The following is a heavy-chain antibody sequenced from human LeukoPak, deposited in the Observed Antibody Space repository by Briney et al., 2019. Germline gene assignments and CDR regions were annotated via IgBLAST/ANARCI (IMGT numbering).Heavy chain of an antibody. D-gene: IGHD1-26*01. V-gene: IGHV1-2*06. CDR3: ATPISGSYGNDY. CDR1: GYTFTCYY. J-gene: IGHJ4*02. CDR2: INPNSGGT. Sequence: ASVKVSCKASGYTFTCYYMHWVRQAPGQGLEWMGRINPNSGGTNYAQKFQGRVTMTRDTSISTAYMELSRLRSDDTAVYYCATPISGSYGNDYWGQGTLVTVSS.